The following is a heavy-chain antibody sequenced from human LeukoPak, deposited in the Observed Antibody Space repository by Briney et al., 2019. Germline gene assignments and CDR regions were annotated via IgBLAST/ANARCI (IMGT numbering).Heavy chain of an antibody. Sequence: ASVKVSCKASGYTFTSYYMHWVRQAPGQGLEWMGIINPSGGSTSYAQKFQDRVTMTTDTSTSTAYMELRSLRSDDTAVYYCARDPRPYYYDSSGYYPYYFDYWGQGTLVTVSS. CDR2: INPSGGST. J-gene: IGHJ4*02. CDR1: GYTFTSYY. CDR3: ARDPRPYYYDSSGYYPYYFDY. V-gene: IGHV1-46*01. D-gene: IGHD3-22*01.